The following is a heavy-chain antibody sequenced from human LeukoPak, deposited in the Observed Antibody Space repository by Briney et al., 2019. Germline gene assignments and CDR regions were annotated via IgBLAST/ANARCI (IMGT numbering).Heavy chain of an antibody. V-gene: IGHV3-23*01. D-gene: IGHD5-24*01. Sequence: GGSLRLSCSASGFTFNNYAMSWVRQAPGKGLEGVSGLSGRGDSKYYAGSVNGRFSISRDNANNRLYLQMNNMRAEDTAVYYCAKDFRDTSMFTDGYFDFWGQGTLVTVSS. CDR1: GFTFNNYA. CDR3: AKDFRDTSMFTDGYFDF. CDR2: LSGRGDSK. J-gene: IGHJ4*02.